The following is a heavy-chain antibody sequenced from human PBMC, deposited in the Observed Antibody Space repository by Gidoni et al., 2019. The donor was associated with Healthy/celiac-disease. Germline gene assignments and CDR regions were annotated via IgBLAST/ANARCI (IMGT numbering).Heavy chain of an antibody. J-gene: IGHJ4*02. CDR3: AIAGITGTTSDY. CDR2: IIPILGIA. Sequence: QVQLVQSGAEVKKPGSSVKVSCKDSGGTFSSYTISWVRQAPGQGLEWMGRIIPILGIANYAQKFQGRVTITADKSTSTAYMELSSLRSEDTAVYYCAIAGITGTTSDYWGQGTLVTVSS. CDR1: GGTFSSYT. D-gene: IGHD1-20*01. V-gene: IGHV1-69*02.